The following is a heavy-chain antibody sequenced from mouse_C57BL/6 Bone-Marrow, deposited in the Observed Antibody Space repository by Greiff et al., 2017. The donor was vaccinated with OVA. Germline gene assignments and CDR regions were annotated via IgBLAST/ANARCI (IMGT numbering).Heavy chain of an antibody. Sequence: EVKLMESGGGLVQPGGSLRLSCAASGFTFTDYYMSWVRQPPGKALEWLGFIRNKANGYTTEYSASVKGRFTISRDNSQSILYLQMNALRAQDSATYYCARSYSNEAMDYWGQGTSVTVSS. V-gene: IGHV7-3*01. CDR3: ARSYSNEAMDY. CDR2: IRNKANGYTT. CDR1: GFTFTDYY. J-gene: IGHJ4*01. D-gene: IGHD2-5*01.